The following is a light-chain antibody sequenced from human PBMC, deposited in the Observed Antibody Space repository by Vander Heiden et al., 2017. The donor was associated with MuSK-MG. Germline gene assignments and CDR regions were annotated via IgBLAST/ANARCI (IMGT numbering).Light chain of an antibody. V-gene: IGKV3-15*01. Sequence: EIVMTQSPATLSVSPGERATLSCRASQSVSSSLAWYQQKRGQAPRLLIYGASTRATGIPARFSGSGSGTEFTLTISSLQSEDIAVYYCQQYKDWPRTFGQGTKVEMK. CDR2: GAS. CDR3: QQYKDWPRT. J-gene: IGKJ1*01. CDR1: QSVSSS.